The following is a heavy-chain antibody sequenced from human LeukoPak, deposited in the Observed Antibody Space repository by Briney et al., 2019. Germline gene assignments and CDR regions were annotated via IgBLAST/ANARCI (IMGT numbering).Heavy chain of an antibody. CDR2: IKQDGSEK. V-gene: IGHV3-7*03. Sequence: GGSLRLSCAASGFTFSSYWVSWVRQAPGKGLEWVANIKQDGSEKYYVDSVKGRFTISRDNAKNPLYLQMNSLRAEDTAVYYCARGDFDIVVVPAAMGLGYYYYGMDVWGQGTTVTVSS. CDR1: GFTFSSYW. CDR3: ARGDFDIVVVPAAMGLGYYYYGMDV. D-gene: IGHD2-2*01. J-gene: IGHJ6*02.